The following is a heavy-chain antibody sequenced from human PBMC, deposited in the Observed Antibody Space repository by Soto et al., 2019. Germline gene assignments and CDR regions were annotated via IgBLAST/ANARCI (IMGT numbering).Heavy chain of an antibody. CDR1: GFTFSSYA. V-gene: IGHV3-23*01. Sequence: EVQLLESGGGLVQPGGSLRLSCAASGFTFSSYAMSWVRQAPGKGLEWVSAIRGSGGSTYYADSVKGRFTISRDNSKNTLYQQMNSLRAENTAVYYWAKEDTSSTMIVVVMRGTVDYWGQGTLVTVSS. CDR3: AKEDTSSTMIVVVMRGTVDY. CDR2: IRGSGGST. J-gene: IGHJ4*02. D-gene: IGHD3-22*01.